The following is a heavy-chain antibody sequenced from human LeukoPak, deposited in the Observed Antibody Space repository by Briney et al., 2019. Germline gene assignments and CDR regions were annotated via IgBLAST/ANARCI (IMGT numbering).Heavy chain of an antibody. CDR1: GFTVSNYY. CDR2: IYTGGST. CDR3: ARGRNDKIITMVRGANQTKQRSPIQPVARGGWFDP. D-gene: IGHD3-10*01. V-gene: IGHV3-66*01. Sequence: GGSLRLSCAVSGFTVSNYYMSWVRQAPGKGLGWVSVIYTGGSTHYAASVKGRFTISRDISKNSLFLQMNSLRADDTAVYYCARGRNDKIITMVRGANQTKQRSPIQPVARGGWFDPWGQGTLVTVSS. J-gene: IGHJ5*02.